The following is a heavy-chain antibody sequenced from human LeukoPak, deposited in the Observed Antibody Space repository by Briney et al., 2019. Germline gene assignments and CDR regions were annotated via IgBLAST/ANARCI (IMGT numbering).Heavy chain of an antibody. V-gene: IGHV3-21*01. J-gene: IGHJ6*03. CDR2: ISSSSSYI. D-gene: IGHD6-13*01. Sequence: GGSLRLSCAASGFTLSSYSMNWVRQAPGKGLEWVSSISSSSSYIYYADSVKGRFTISRDNAKNSLYLQMNSLRAEDTAVYYCARDLKQQLVRSYYYYYMDVWGKGTTVTISS. CDR1: GFTLSSYS. CDR3: ARDLKQQLVRSYYYYYMDV.